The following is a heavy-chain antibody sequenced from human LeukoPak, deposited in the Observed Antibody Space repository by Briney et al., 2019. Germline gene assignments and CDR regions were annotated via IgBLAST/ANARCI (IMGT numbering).Heavy chain of an antibody. J-gene: IGHJ6*03. D-gene: IGHD6-19*01. V-gene: IGHV3-48*03. CDR2: ISSSGNTI. Sequence: GGSLRPSCAASGFTFSSYEKNWVRQAPGKGLEWISYISSSGNTIYYADSVKGRFTISRDNAKNSLYLQMNSLRAEDTAVYYCARGPTSGWYYYYYMDVWGKGTTVTISS. CDR3: ARGPTSGWYYYYYMDV. CDR1: GFTFSSYE.